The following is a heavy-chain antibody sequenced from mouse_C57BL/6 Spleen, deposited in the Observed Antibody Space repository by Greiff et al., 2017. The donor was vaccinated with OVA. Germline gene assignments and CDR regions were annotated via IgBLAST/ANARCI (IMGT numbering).Heavy chain of an antibody. CDR3: ARSGDGYLDY. CDR2: INPYNGGT. D-gene: IGHD2-3*01. J-gene: IGHJ2*01. CDR1: GYTFTDYY. V-gene: IGHV1-19*01. Sequence: VQLKESGPVLVKPGASVKMSCKASGYTFTDYYMNWVKQSHGKSLEWIGVINPYNGGTSSNQKFKGKATLTVDKSSSTAYMELNSLTSEDSAVYYCARSGDGYLDYWGQGTTLTVSS.